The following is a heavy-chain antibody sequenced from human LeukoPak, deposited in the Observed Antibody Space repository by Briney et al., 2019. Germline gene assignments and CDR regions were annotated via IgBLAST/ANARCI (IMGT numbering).Heavy chain of an antibody. Sequence: PSETLSLTCTVSGGSIISYYWSWIRQPPGKGLEWIGYIYYSGSTNYNPSLKSRVTISVDTSKNQFSLKLSSVTAADTAVYYCARHSGSGRSPQAYWGQGTLVTVSS. J-gene: IGHJ4*02. CDR2: IYYSGST. D-gene: IGHD3-10*01. CDR3: ARHSGSGRSPQAY. V-gene: IGHV4-59*08. CDR1: GGSIISYY.